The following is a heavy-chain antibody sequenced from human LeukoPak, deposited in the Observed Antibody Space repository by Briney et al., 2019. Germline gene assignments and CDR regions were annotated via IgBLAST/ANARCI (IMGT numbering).Heavy chain of an antibody. V-gene: IGHV6-1*01. Sequence: SQTLSLTCAISGDSFSRSSTAWNWIRQSPSRGLEWLGRTFYWSRWYNDYAISVKSRITINADTSKNQFSLQMSSVTPEDTAVYFCAGGRMSYYAMDVWGQGTTVTVSS. CDR3: AGGRMSYYAMDV. CDR2: TFYWSRWYN. D-gene: IGHD2-8*01. J-gene: IGHJ6*02. CDR1: GDSFSRSSTA.